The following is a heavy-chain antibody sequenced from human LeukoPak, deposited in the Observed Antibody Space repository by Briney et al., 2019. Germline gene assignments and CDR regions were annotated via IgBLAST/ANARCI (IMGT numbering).Heavy chain of an antibody. Sequence: PSQTLSLTCTVSGGSISSGDYYGSWIRQPPGKGLEWIGYIYYSGSTYYNPSLKSRVTMSVDTSKNQFPLKLSSVTAADTAVYYCASGYSYGYFDYWGQGTLVPVPS. CDR2: IYYSGST. J-gene: IGHJ4*02. V-gene: IGHV4-30-4*01. CDR1: GGSISSGDYY. D-gene: IGHD5-18*01. CDR3: ASGYSYGYFDY.